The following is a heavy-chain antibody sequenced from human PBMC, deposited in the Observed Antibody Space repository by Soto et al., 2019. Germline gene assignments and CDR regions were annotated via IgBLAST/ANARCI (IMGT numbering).Heavy chain of an antibody. J-gene: IGHJ3*02. D-gene: IGHD6-13*01. V-gene: IGHV1-18*01. CDR2: ISAYNGNT. CDR3: ARDRSSWYAFDI. Sequence: ASVKVACKASGYTFTSYGISWVRQAPGQGLEWMGWISAYNGNTNYAQKLQGRVTMTTDTSTSTAYMELRSLRSDDTAVYYCARDRSSWYAFDIWGQGTMVTVSS. CDR1: GYTFTSYG.